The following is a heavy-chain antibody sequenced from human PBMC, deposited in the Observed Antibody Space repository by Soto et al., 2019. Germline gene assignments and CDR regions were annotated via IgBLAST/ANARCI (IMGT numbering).Heavy chain of an antibody. D-gene: IGHD3-22*01. CDR2: INPIFATP. CDR1: GGTPNIYA. J-gene: IGHJ4*02. CDR3: AGSNHYETSCYLRH. V-gene: IGHV1-69*12. Sequence: QVQLVQSGAEVRKPGSSVKVSCKASGGTPNIYAISWVRQARGQGLEWMGGINPIFATPNTAQKFLDRVTLTADESTNTAFMELRSLRPDDTAVYYCAGSNHYETSCYLRHWGQGTLVSVSS.